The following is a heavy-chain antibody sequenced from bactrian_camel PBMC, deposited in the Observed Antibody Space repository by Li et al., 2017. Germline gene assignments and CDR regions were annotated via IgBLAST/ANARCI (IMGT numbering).Heavy chain of an antibody. V-gene: IGHV3S6*01. CDR3: ALKTFCGGSAWGATTSYSV. CDR2: IYSARGRT. J-gene: IGHJ4*01. D-gene: IGHD2*01. Sequence: HVQLVESGGGSVQAGGSLRLSCVASGYTVDSNCVGWFRQAPEKEREGVASIYSARGRTYYADSVKGRFTISQDVAKNTLFLQMDSLKPEDTAMYYCALKTFCGGSAWGATTSYSVWSQGTQVTVS. CDR1: GYTVDSNC.